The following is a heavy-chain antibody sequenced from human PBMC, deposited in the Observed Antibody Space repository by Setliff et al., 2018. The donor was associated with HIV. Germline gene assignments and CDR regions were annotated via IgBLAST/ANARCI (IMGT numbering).Heavy chain of an antibody. D-gene: IGHD6-19*01. J-gene: IGHJ4*02. V-gene: IGHV3-33*01. CDR2: IWDDGSNK. CDR3: ARGGSGWYSFDY. Sequence: GGSLRLSCAASGFSFSRYGIHWVRQAPGKGLEWVAVIWDDGSNKYYADSVKGRFTIFRDNSKNTLYLQMNSLRAEDTAVYYCARGGSGWYSFDYWGQGTLVTVS. CDR1: GFSFSRYG.